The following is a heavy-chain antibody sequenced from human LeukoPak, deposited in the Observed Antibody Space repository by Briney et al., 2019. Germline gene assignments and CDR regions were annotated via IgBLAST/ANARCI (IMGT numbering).Heavy chain of an antibody. D-gene: IGHD3-9*01. CDR3: TRSAGNVLTYDYSYFDN. V-gene: IGHV3-21*01. Sequence: GGSLRLSCAASGFTFSSYSMNWVRQAPGKGLEWVSSISSSSSYIYYSDSVKGRFTMSRDNAKRSLYLQMNSLRAEDTAVYYCTRSAGNVLTYDYSYFDNWGQGSLVTVSS. J-gene: IGHJ4*02. CDR2: ISSSSSYI. CDR1: GFTFSSYS.